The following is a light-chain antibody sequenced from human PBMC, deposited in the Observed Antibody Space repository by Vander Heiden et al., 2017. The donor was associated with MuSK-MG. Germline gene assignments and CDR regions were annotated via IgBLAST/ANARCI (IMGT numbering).Light chain of an antibody. CDR2: AAS. CDR3: RRRDSTPST. CDR1: QSISSY. J-gene: IGKJ2*01. Sequence: DIQMTQSPSSLSASVGDRVTITCRASQSISSYLHSYQQKPGKAPKLLIYAASSSQSRVRSRFRGSASRTDFTLTISMLHPEDFATYYCRRRDSTPSTLGQGTKLEIK. V-gene: IGKV1-39*01.